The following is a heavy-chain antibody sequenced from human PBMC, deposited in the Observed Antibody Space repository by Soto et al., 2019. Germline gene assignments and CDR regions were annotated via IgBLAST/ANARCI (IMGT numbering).Heavy chain of an antibody. V-gene: IGHV3-30-3*01. CDR1: GFSFSEYT. CDR3: ERERDVILTGYLLGFED. CDR2: ILNDGSNE. J-gene: IGHJ4*02. Sequence: GWSLRLSCSASGFSFSEYTMHWVRQAPGKGLEWVALILNDGSNEFYADSVKGRFTISRDNSKHTLFLQMNSLRAEDTAAYFWERERDVILTGYLLGFEDWGQG. D-gene: IGHD3-9*01.